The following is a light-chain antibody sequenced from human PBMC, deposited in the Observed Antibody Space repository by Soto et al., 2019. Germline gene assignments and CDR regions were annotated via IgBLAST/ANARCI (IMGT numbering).Light chain of an antibody. CDR1: NSDVGSYNR. J-gene: IGLJ1*01. V-gene: IGLV2-14*01. Sequence: QSVPTQPVSVSGSPGQSITISCTGTNSDVGSYNRVSWYQQPPGTAPKLIIYDVNNRPSGVSYRVSGSKAGNTASLTISGLQAEDEADYYCNSYTTSETYVFGTGTKVTVL. CDR3: NSYTTSETYV. CDR2: DVN.